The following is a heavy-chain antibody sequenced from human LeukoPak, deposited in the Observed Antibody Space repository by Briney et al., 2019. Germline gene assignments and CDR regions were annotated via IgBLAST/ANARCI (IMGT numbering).Heavy chain of an antibody. V-gene: IGHV1-46*01. CDR1: GYTFTSYY. Sequence: ASVKVSCKASGYTFTSYYMHWVRQAPGQGLEWMGIINPSGGSTSYAQKFQGRVTMTEDTSTDTAYMELSSLRSEDTAVYYCATRPLIAVAGEGAFDIWGQGTMVTVSS. CDR2: INPSGGST. CDR3: ATRPLIAVAGEGAFDI. J-gene: IGHJ3*02. D-gene: IGHD6-19*01.